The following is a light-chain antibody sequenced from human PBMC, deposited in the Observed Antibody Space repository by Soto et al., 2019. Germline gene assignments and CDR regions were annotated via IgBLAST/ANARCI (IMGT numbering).Light chain of an antibody. CDR1: QTVNNY. J-gene: IGKJ1*01. Sequence: DIQMTQSPSSLFASVGDSVTITCRAGQTVNNYLNWYQQKPGKAPKLLIYGSSHLQSGVPSRFSGSGSATDFTLTVSRLEPEDFAVYICQQSYTTTWTFGRGTKVDIK. V-gene: IGKV1-39*01. CDR3: QQSYTTTWT. CDR2: GSS.